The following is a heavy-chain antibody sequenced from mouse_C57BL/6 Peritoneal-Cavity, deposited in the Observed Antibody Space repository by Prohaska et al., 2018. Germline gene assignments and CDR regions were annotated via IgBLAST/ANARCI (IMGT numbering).Heavy chain of an antibody. CDR1: VIVFSRYW. CDR2: INPDSSTI. CDR3: ARQLGEDAMDY. D-gene: IGHD4-1*01. Sequence: ELKLLQSGVGLLQPGGPLKLSCAASVIVFSRYWLIWVRRAPGKGLEWIREINPDSSTINYAPSLKDKFIISRDNAKNTLYLQMSKVRSEDTALYYCARQLGEDAMDYWGQGTSVTVSS. J-gene: IGHJ4*01. V-gene: IGHV4-1*01.